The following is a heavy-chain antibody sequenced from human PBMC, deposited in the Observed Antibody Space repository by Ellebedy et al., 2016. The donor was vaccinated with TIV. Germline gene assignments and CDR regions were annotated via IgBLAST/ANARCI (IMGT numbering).Heavy chain of an antibody. CDR1: GFTFSDYG. D-gene: IGHD5-24*01. J-gene: IGHJ4*02. CDR2: ISYDGSNK. V-gene: IGHV3-30*03. CDR3: ARDGRTDGYNWDYFDY. Sequence: GGSLRLXXAASGFTFSDYGMHWVRQAPGKGLEWVAVISYDGSNKYYADSVTGRFTISRDNSKNTLYLQMNSLTAEDTAVYYCARDGRTDGYNWDYFDYWGQGTLVTVSS.